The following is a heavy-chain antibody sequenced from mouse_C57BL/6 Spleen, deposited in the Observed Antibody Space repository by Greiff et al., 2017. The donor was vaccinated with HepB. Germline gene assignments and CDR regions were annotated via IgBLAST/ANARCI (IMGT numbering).Heavy chain of an antibody. D-gene: IGHD1-1*01. CDR3: ARGYGSSYWYFDV. J-gene: IGHJ1*03. CDR2: IDPSDSET. CDR1: GYTFTSYW. Sequence: QVQLQQPGAELVRPGSSVKLSCKASGYTFTSYWMHWVKQRPIQGLEWIGNIDPSDSETHYNQKFKDKATLNVDKSSSTAYMQLSSLTSEDSAVYYCARGYGSSYWYFDVWGTGTTVTVSS. V-gene: IGHV1-52*01.